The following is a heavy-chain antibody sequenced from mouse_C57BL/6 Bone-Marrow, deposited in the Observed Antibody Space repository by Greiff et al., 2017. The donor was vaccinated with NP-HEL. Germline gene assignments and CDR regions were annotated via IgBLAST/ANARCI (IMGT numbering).Heavy chain of an antibody. V-gene: IGHV1-64*01. Sequence: QVQLQQPGTELVKPGASVKLSCKASGYTFTSYWMHWVKQRPGQGLEWIGMIHPNSGSTNYNEKFKSKATLTVDKSSSTAYMQLSSLTSEDSAVYYCARPYFYAMDYWGQGTSVTVSS. CDR2: IHPNSGST. J-gene: IGHJ4*01. CDR3: ARPYFYAMDY. CDR1: GYTFTSYW. D-gene: IGHD2-10*01.